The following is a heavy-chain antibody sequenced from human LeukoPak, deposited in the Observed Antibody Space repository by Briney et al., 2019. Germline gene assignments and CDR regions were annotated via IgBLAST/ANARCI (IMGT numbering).Heavy chain of an antibody. V-gene: IGHV4-39*07. CDR3: ARARGSYSGSYYAYD. Sequence: SETLSLTCTVSGGSISSSSYYWGWIRQPPGKGLEWIGSIYYSGSTYYNPSLKSRVTISVDTSKNQFSLKLSSVTAADTAVYYCARARGSYSGSYYAYDWGQGTLVTVSS. CDR1: GGSISSSSYY. CDR2: IYYSGST. J-gene: IGHJ4*02. D-gene: IGHD1-26*01.